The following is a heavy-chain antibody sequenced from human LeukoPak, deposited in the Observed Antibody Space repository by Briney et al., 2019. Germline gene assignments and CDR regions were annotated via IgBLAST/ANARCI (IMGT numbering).Heavy chain of an antibody. V-gene: IGHV4-38-2*02. Sequence: SETLTLSCAVSGYSISSGYYWGWIRQPPGKGLEWIGSIYHSGSTYYNPSLKSRVTISVDTSKNQFYLKLSSVTAADTAVYYCARDYFGLRASGRFDNWGEGTLVTVSS. CDR2: IYHSGST. CDR1: GYSISSGYY. D-gene: IGHD3/OR15-3a*01. J-gene: IGHJ5*02. CDR3: ARDYFGLRASGRFDN.